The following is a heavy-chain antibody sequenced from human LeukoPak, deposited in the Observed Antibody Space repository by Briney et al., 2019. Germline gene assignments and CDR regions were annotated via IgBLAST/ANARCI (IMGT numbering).Heavy chain of an antibody. V-gene: IGHV1-8*01. J-gene: IGHJ6*02. CDR3: ARGLTYYDFWSGYYGYYYYGMDV. CDR2: MNPNSGNT. D-gene: IGHD3-3*01. CDR1: GYTFTSYD. Sequence: ASVKVSCKASGYTFTSYDINWVRQATGQGLEWMGWMNPNSGNTGCAQKFQGRVTMTRNTSISTAYMELSSLRSEDTAVYYCARGLTYYDFWSGYYGYYYYGMDVWGQGTTVTVSS.